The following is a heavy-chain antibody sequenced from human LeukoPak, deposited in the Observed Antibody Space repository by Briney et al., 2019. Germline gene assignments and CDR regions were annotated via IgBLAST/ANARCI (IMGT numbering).Heavy chain of an antibody. CDR2: INPSGGST. D-gene: IGHD6-6*01. Sequence: ASVTVSCTASGYTFTSYYMHWVRQAPGQGLEWMGIINPSGGSTSYAQKFQGRVTMTRDTSTSTVYMELSSLRSEDTAVYYCARVRQQLDGMDVWGQGTTVTVSS. V-gene: IGHV1-46*01. J-gene: IGHJ6*02. CDR3: ARVRQQLDGMDV. CDR1: GYTFTSYY.